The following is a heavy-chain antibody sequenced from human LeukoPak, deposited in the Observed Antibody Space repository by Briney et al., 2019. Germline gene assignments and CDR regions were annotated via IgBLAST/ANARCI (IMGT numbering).Heavy chain of an antibody. D-gene: IGHD6-13*01. CDR2: INHSGST. J-gene: IGHJ4*02. V-gene: IGHV4-34*01. CDR3: ARVSQQLVVFDY. CDR1: DGSISSYY. Sequence: SETLSLTCTVSDGSISSYYWSWIRQPPGKGLEWIGEINHSGSTNYNPSLKSRVTISVDTSKNQFSLKLSSVTAADTAAYYCARVSQQLVVFDYWGQGTLVTVSS.